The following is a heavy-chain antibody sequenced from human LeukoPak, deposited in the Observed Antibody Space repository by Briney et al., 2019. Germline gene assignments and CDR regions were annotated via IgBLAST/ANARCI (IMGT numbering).Heavy chain of an antibody. J-gene: IGHJ4*02. CDR2: IYYSGST. V-gene: IGHV4-59*01. CDR3: ARGVVEVRGAIPIFDY. Sequence: SETLSLTCTVSGGSISSYYWSWIRQPPGKGLEWIGYIYYSGSTNYNPSLKSRVTISVDTSKNQFSLKLSSVTAADTAVYYCARGVVEVRGAIPIFDYWGQGTLVTVSS. D-gene: IGHD3-10*01. CDR1: GGSISSYY.